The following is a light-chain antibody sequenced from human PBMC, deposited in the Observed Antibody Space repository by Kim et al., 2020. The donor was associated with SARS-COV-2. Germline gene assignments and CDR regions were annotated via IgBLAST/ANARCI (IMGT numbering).Light chain of an antibody. CDR3: QQYHKIPYT. CDR1: QDILEY. J-gene: IGKJ2*01. V-gene: IGKV1-33*01. Sequence: SASVGDRVTITRQASQDILEYLNLFQQKPGKAPKLLIYGASKLETGVPSRFSASGSGTDFTLTITNLQPEDAATYHCQQYHKIPYTFGQGTNLEI. CDR2: GAS.